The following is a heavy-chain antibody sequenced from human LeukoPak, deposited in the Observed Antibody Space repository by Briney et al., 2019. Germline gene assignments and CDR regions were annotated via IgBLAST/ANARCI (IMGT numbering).Heavy chain of an antibody. CDR3: AREGGYNTYYFDY. CDR2: IWYDGSNK. Sequence: GGSLRLSCAASGFTFSSYGMHWVRQAPGKGLEWVAVIWYDGSNKYYADSVEGRFTISRDNSKNTLYLQMNSLRAEDTAVYYCAREGGYNTYYFDYWGQGTLVTVSS. J-gene: IGHJ4*02. D-gene: IGHD5-24*01. V-gene: IGHV3-33*01. CDR1: GFTFSSYG.